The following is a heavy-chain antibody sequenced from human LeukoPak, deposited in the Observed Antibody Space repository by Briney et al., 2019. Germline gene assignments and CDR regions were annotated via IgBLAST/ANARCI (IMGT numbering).Heavy chain of an antibody. Sequence: GGSLRLSCAASGFTFDDYGLSWVRQAPGKGLEWVSGITGSGGSTYYADSVEGRFTISRDNSKNTLYLQMNSLRAEDTAIYYCARDERLLSFLKWGQGTLVTVSS. J-gene: IGHJ4*02. CDR1: GFTFDDYG. D-gene: IGHD3-3*01. CDR2: ITGSGGST. CDR3: ARDERLLSFLK. V-gene: IGHV3-23*01.